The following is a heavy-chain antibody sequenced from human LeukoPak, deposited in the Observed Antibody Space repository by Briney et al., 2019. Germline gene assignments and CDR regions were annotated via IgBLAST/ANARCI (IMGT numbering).Heavy chain of an antibody. CDR1: GFTFSNYW. J-gene: IGHJ3*02. V-gene: IGHV3-74*01. D-gene: IGHD3-10*01. CDR2: ITSDASST. Sequence: GGSLRLFCAASGFTFSNYWMHWVRRAPRKGLVWVSRITSDASSTSYADSVKGRFTISRDNAKNTLYLRMNSLRAEDTAVYYCAREFEGQEAGAYGSGSYDVFDIWGQGTMVTVSS. CDR3: AREFEGQEAGAYGSGSYDVFDI.